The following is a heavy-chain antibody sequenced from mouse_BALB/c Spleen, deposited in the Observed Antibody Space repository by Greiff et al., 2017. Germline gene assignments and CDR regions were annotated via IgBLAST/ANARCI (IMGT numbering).Heavy chain of an antibody. J-gene: IGHJ4*01. Sequence: VQLQQSGTVLARPGASVKMSCKASGYTFTSYWMHWVKQRPGQGLEWIGAIYPGNSDTSYNQKFKGKAKLTAVTSTSTAYMELSSLTNEDSAVYYCTRGDYRYDARSRMDYWGQGTSVTVSS. V-gene: IGHV1-5*01. CDR2: IYPGNSDT. CDR1: GYTFTSYW. D-gene: IGHD2-14*01. CDR3: TRGDYRYDARSRMDY.